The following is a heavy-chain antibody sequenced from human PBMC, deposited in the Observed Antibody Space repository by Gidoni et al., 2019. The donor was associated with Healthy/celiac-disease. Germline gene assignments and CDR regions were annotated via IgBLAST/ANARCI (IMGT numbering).Heavy chain of an antibody. CDR2: IYYSGST. D-gene: IGHD6-13*01. V-gene: IGHV4-39*01. J-gene: IGHJ4*02. CDR3: ARHQRGLSGPSWYSFGGLYYFDY. CDR1: GGSLSSSSYY. Sequence: QLQLQESGPGLVKPSETLSLTCTFSGGSLSSSSYYWGWLRQPPGKGLEWIGSIYYSGSTYYNPSLKSRVTISVDTSKNQFSLKLSSVTAADTAVYYCARHQRGLSGPSWYSFGGLYYFDYWGQGTLVTVSS.